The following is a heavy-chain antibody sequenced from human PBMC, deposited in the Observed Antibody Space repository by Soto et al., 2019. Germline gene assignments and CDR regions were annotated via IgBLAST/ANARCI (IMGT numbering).Heavy chain of an antibody. CDR3: ASTHSGYYRSPDY. J-gene: IGHJ4*02. CDR2: INHSGST. D-gene: IGHD5-12*01. Sequence: SETLSLTCAVYGGSFSGYYWSWIRQPPGKGLEWIGEINHSGSTNYNPSLKSRVTISVDTSKNQFSLKLSSVTAADTAVYYCASTHSGYYRSPDYWGQGTLVTVSS. CDR1: GGSFSGYY. V-gene: IGHV4-34*01.